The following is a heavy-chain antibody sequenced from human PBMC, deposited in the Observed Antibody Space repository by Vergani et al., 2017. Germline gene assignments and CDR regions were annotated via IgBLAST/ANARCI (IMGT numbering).Heavy chain of an antibody. Sequence: EVQLVESGGGLVKPGGSLRLSCAASGFSFSSYSMNWVRQAPGKGLEWVASISGSSSYVFYRDSVEGRFTISRDNAKNSLYLQMNSLRAEDTAVYYCARDTSGYHTDFDYWGQGTLVTVSS. J-gene: IGHJ4*02. D-gene: IGHD3-22*01. CDR2: ISGSSSYV. V-gene: IGHV3-21*01. CDR3: ARDTSGYHTDFDY. CDR1: GFSFSSYS.